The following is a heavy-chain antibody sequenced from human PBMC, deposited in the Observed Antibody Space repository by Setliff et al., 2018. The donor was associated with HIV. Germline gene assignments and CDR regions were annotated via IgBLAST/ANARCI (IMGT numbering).Heavy chain of an antibody. D-gene: IGHD3-3*01. CDR1: GGSISSHY. V-gene: IGHV4-59*11. CDR3: ARDSSPFKYYNFWSGYYTNEPVDFDI. Sequence: KTSETLSLTCTVSGGSISSHYWSWIRQPPGKELEWIGSIYYSGSTNYNPSLKSRVTISVDTSKNQFSLKLSSVTAADTAVYYCARDSSPFKYYNFWSGYYTNEPVDFDIWGQGTMVTVSS. CDR2: IYYSGST. J-gene: IGHJ3*02.